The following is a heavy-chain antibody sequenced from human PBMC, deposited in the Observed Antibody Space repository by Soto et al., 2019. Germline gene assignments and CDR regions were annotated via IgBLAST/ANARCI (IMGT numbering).Heavy chain of an antibody. Sequence: LRLSCAASGFTFSSYSMNWVRQAPGKGLEWVSSISSSSSYIYYADSVKGRFTISRDNAKNSLYLQMNSLRAEDTAVYYCAREGGEYGSGSYSLYYGMDVWGQGTTVTVSS. D-gene: IGHD3-10*01. J-gene: IGHJ6*02. CDR2: ISSSSSYI. CDR1: GFTFSSYS. CDR3: AREGGEYGSGSYSLYYGMDV. V-gene: IGHV3-21*01.